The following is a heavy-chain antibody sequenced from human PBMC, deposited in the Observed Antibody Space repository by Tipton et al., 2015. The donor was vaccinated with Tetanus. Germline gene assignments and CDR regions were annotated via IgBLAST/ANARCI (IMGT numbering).Heavy chain of an antibody. Sequence: SLRLSCAASGFTFSSYGMHWVRRAPGKGLEWVAVISYDGSNKYYADSVKGRFTISRDNSKNTLYLQMNSLRAEDTAVYYCDLARWFGPGAFDIWGQGTMVTVSS. CDR1: GFTFSSYG. D-gene: IGHD3/OR15-3a*01. V-gene: IGHV3-30*03. CDR2: ISYDGSNK. CDR3: DLARWFGPGAFDI. J-gene: IGHJ3*02.